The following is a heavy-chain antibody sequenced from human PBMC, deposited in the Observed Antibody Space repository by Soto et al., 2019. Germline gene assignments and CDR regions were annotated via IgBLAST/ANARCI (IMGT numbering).Heavy chain of an antibody. D-gene: IGHD3-16*02. V-gene: IGHV4-31*03. J-gene: IGHJ1*01. CDR3: ARGPYDYVWGSYRYKSRAEYFQH. CDR1: GGSISSGCYY. Sequence: SATLAITCTVSGGSISSGCYYWSWIRQHPGKGLEWIGYIYYSGSTYYNPSLKSRVTISVDTSKNQFSLKLSSVTAADTAVYYCARGPYDYVWGSYRYKSRAEYFQHWGQGTLVTVS. CDR2: IYYSGST.